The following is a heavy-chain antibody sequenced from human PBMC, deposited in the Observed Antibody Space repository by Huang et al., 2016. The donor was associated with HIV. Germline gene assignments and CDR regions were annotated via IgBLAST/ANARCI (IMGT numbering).Heavy chain of an antibody. V-gene: IGHV1-2*02. CDR3: ARDWSFGSSTSPAD. Sequence: QVQLVQSGAEVKNPGASVRVSCKASGYTFTDSNIHWVRKAPGQGLEWMGWINPKRGGTIDAQRLQGRITMTRDTTISTVHMDLRRIQSDDTAMYFCARDWSFGSSTSPADWGQGTLVTVSS. D-gene: IGHD6-6*01. CDR1: GYTFTDSN. CDR2: INPKRGGT. J-gene: IGHJ4*02.